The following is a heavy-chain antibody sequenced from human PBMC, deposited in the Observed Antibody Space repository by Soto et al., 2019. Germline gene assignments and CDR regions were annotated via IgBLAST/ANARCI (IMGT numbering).Heavy chain of an antibody. D-gene: IGHD3-22*01. CDR2: ISTYNGNT. J-gene: IGHJ4*02. V-gene: IGHV1-18*01. Sequence: QVQLVQSGAEVKKPGASVKVSCKASGYTFTSYGISWVRQAPGQGLEWMGWISTYNGNTNYAQKLQGRVTMTTDTSTSTAYMELRSLRSDDTAVYYCAGDSYYYDSSGYYEPDYWGQGTLVTVSS. CDR3: AGDSYYYDSSGYYEPDY. CDR1: GYTFTSYG.